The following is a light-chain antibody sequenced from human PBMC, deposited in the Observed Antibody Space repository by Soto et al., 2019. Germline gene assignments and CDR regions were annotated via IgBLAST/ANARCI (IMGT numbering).Light chain of an antibody. J-gene: IGKJ4*01. Sequence: AIRMTQSPSSLSASTGDRVTITCRASQGISSYLAWYQLKPGKAPKLLIYAASTLQGGVPSRFSGSGSGTDFTLTISCLQSEDFATYYCQQYYSYPLTFGGGTKVDIK. CDR3: QQYYSYPLT. V-gene: IGKV1-8*01. CDR2: AAS. CDR1: QGISSY.